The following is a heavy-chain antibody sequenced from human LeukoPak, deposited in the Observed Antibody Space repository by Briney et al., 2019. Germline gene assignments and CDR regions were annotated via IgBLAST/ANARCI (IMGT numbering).Heavy chain of an antibody. Sequence: PGGSLRLSCAASGFIFSSYGMHWVRQAPGKGLEWVAVISYDGSNKYYADSVKGRFTISRDNSKNTLYLQMNSLRAEDTAVYYCAKGWSGGEPFDYWGQGTLVTVSS. CDR3: AKGWSGGEPFDY. J-gene: IGHJ4*02. CDR1: GFIFSSYG. CDR2: ISYDGSNK. V-gene: IGHV3-30*18. D-gene: IGHD3-10*02.